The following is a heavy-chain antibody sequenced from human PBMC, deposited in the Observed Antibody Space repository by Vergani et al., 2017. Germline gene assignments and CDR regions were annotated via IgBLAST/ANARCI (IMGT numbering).Heavy chain of an antibody. Sequence: VQLVESGGGVVQPGRSLRLSCAASGFTFSSYAMHWVRQAPGKGLEWVAVISYDGSNKYYADSVKGRFTISRDNSKNTLYLQMNSLRAEDTAVYYCARDQLGISRPIKPPLGPDYWGQGTLVTVSS. D-gene: IGHD6-13*01. CDR2: ISYDGSNK. J-gene: IGHJ4*02. V-gene: IGHV3-30-3*01. CDR3: ARDQLGISRPIKPPLGPDY. CDR1: GFTFSSYA.